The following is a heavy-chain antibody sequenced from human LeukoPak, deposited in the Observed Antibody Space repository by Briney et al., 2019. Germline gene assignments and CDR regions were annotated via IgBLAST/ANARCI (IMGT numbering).Heavy chain of an antibody. CDR3: ATDRGLRASGYYLYYFEY. Sequence: RGSLRLSCAASGVILTNFFMSWGRQAPGKGLEGVASIKHDGSVKYYAASVRGRFTISRHNTMNSPYLQMSRLRAEDTAVYYCATDRGLRASGYYLYYFEYGGQGTLVTYSS. J-gene: IGHJ4*01. CDR2: IKHDGSVK. CDR1: GVILTNFF. D-gene: IGHD3-3*01. V-gene: IGHV3-7*01.